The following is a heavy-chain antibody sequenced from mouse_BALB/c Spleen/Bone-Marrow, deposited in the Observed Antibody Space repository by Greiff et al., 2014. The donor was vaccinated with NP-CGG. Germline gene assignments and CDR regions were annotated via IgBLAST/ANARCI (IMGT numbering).Heavy chain of an antibody. CDR1: GFSLTSYG. D-gene: IGHD2-3*01. CDR3: ARVYPWYFDD. V-gene: IGHV2-9*02. J-gene: IGHJ1*01. Sequence: VMLVESGPGLVAPSQSLSITCTVSGFSLTSYGVHWVRQPPGKGLEWLGVIWAGGSTNYNSALMSRLSISKDNSKSQVFLKMKSLQTEATAMYYCARVYPWYFDDWGAGTSVTVSS. CDR2: IWAGGST.